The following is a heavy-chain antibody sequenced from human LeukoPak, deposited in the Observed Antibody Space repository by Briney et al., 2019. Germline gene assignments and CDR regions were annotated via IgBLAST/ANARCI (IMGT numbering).Heavy chain of an antibody. V-gene: IGHV3-64D*06. CDR1: GFTFSSHA. J-gene: IGHJ4*02. CDR3: VKVEGLTGVNYYFDY. D-gene: IGHD1-7*01. Sequence: GGSLRLSCAASGFTFSSHAMHWVRQAPGKGLEYVSVINDNGGSTYYADSVKGRFTISRDNSKNTLYLQMSSLRAEGTAIYYCVKVEGLTGVNYYFDYWGQGTLVTVSS. CDR2: INDNGGST.